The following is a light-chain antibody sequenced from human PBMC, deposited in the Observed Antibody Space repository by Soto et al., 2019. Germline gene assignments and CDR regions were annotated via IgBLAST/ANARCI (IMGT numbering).Light chain of an antibody. Sequence: EIVMTQSPVALSVSPGERAALSCRASQSVGRNFAWYQQRPGQAPRVLIYGTSTRATGVPARFSGSGSGTAFPLTISTLQFEDFAVYYCQQKNNWPYIFGQGTGRE. V-gene: IGKV3-15*01. CDR2: GTS. CDR1: QSVGRN. CDR3: QQKNNWPYI. J-gene: IGKJ2*01.